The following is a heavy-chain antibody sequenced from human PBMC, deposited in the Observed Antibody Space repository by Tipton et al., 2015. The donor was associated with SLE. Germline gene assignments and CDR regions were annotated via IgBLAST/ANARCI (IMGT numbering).Heavy chain of an antibody. V-gene: IGHV3-21*01. D-gene: IGHD6-19*01. J-gene: IGHJ3*02. CDR2: ISSSSSYI. Sequence: SLRLSCAASGFTFSSYSMNWVRQAPGKGLEWVSSISSSSSYIYYADSVKGRFTISRDNAKNSLYLQMNSLRAEDTDVYYCARDSAQLLLYDAFDIWGQGTMVADSA. CDR1: GFTFSSYS. CDR3: ARDSAQLLLYDAFDI.